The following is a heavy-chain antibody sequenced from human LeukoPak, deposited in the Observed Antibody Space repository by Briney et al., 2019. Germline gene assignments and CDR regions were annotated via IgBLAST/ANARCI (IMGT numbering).Heavy chain of an antibody. CDR3: ARGRYTFDY. CDR2: IYYSGST. V-gene: IGHV4-59*01. J-gene: IGHJ4*02. D-gene: IGHD1-1*01. Sequence: PSETLSLTCAVSGGSISSYYWTWIRQPPGKGLEYIGYIYYSGSTNHNPSLKSRVTISVDTSKNQFSLKLSSLTAADTAVYYCARGRYTFDYWGQGTLVTVSS. CDR1: GGSISSYY.